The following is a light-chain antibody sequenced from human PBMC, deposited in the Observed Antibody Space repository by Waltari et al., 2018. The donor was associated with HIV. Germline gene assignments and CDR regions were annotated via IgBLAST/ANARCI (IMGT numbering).Light chain of an antibody. CDR3: QQYDSYSWT. J-gene: IGKJ1*01. V-gene: IGKV1-5*03. CDR2: KAS. Sequence: DIQMTQSLSTLSASVGDRVTITCRASQSISSWLAWYQQKPGKAPKVLIYKASSLESGVPSGFSGSGSGTEFTLTISSLQSDDFATYYCQQYDSYSWTFGQGTKVEIK. CDR1: QSISSW.